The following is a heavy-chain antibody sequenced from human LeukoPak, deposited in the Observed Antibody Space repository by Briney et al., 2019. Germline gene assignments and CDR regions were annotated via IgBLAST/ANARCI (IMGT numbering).Heavy chain of an antibody. CDR3: AEPGITMIGGV. J-gene: IGHJ6*04. CDR1: GFTFSSYE. Sequence: HSGGSLRLSCAASGFTFSSYEMNWVRQAPGKGLEWVSYISSSGSTIYYADSVKGRFTISRDNAKNSLYLQMNSLRAEDTAVYYCAEPGITMIGGVWGEGTTVTISS. V-gene: IGHV3-48*03. D-gene: IGHD3-10*02. CDR2: ISSSGSTI.